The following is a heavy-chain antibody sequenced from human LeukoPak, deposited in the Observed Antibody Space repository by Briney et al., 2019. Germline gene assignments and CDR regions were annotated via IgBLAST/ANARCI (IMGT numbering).Heavy chain of an antibody. CDR3: ARYCSGGSCYQNDAFDI. Sequence: PGGSLRLSCAASGFTFSSYEMNWVRQAPGKGLEWVSYISSSGSTIYYADSVKGRFTISGDNAKNSLYLQMNSLRAEDTAVYYCARYCSGGSCYQNDAFDIWGQGTMVTVSS. CDR2: ISSSGSTI. CDR1: GFTFSSYE. J-gene: IGHJ3*02. V-gene: IGHV3-48*03. D-gene: IGHD2-15*01.